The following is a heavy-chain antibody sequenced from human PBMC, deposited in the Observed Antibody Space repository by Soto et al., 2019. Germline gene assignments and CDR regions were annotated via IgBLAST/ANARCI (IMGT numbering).Heavy chain of an antibody. D-gene: IGHD2-15*01. J-gene: IGHJ5*02. V-gene: IGHV4-39*01. CDR1: GGSISTSGYH. CDR3: ARRRFATTPFVP. Sequence: SETLSLTCTVSGGSISTSGYHWDWIRQSPGKGLEWIGTIYYTGSTVYNPSLKSRVTISVDRPKNQLSLTLTSVTAADTAVFYCARRRFATTPFVPWDQALLVTDSS. CDR2: IYYTGST.